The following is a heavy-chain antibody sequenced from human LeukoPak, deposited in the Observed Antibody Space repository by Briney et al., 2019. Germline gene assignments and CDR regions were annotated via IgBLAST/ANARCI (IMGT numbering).Heavy chain of an antibody. D-gene: IGHD5-18*01. CDR1: GGSISSSSYY. V-gene: IGHV4-39*01. J-gene: IGHJ4*02. Sequence: SETLSLTCTVSGGSISSSSYYWGWIRQPPGKGLEWIGSFYYSESTYYNPSLKSRVTIPVDTSKNQFSLNLTSVTAADTAVYYCARRYNYGYFDYWGQGTLVIVSS. CDR2: FYYSEST. CDR3: ARRYNYGYFDY.